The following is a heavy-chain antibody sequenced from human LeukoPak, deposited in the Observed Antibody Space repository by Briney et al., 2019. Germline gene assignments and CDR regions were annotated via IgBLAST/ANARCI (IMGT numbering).Heavy chain of an antibody. V-gene: IGHV3-43*02. J-gene: IGHJ4*02. CDR3: ARDRGWYHADS. Sequence: GGSLRLSCVASGFTFDDYAMHWVRQAPGKGLEWVSLISGDGGSTYYADSVKGRFTISRDNSKNSLYLQMNSLRAEDTAVYYCARDRGWYHADSWGQGTLVTVSS. CDR1: GFTFDDYA. CDR2: ISGDGGST. D-gene: IGHD6-19*01.